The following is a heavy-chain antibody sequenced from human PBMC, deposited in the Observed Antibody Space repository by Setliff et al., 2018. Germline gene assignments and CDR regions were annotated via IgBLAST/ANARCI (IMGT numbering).Heavy chain of an antibody. CDR3: ARSPPNRGVGQGHHMDV. Sequence: ASVKVSCKASGYIFNTFGVNWMRRAPGQGLEWIGWISPYNGDTKYAQNLQGRVTLTTDTSTSTAYVEVRSLRSDDTAVYYCARSPPNRGVGQGHHMDVWGKGTTVTV. CDR1: GYIFNTFG. J-gene: IGHJ6*03. D-gene: IGHD1-26*01. V-gene: IGHV1-18*01. CDR2: ISPYNGDT.